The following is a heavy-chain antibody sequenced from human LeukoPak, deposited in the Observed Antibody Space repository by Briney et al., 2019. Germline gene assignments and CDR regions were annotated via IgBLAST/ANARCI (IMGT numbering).Heavy chain of an antibody. Sequence: ASVKVSCKASGYTFTSYGISWVRQAPGQGLEWMGWISAYNGNTNYAQKLQGRVTMTTDTSTSTAYMELRSLRSDDTAVYYCARELDGTTPPYYYYYGMDVWGQGTTVTVSS. D-gene: IGHD1-1*01. J-gene: IGHJ6*02. CDR1: GYTFTSYG. CDR3: ARELDGTTPPYYYYYGMDV. CDR2: ISAYNGNT. V-gene: IGHV1-18*01.